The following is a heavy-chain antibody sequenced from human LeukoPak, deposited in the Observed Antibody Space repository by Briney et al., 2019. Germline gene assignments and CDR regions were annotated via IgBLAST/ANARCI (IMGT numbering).Heavy chain of an antibody. D-gene: IGHD2-15*01. J-gene: IGHJ4*02. Sequence: GASVKVSCKASGYTFTDLYMHWVQQAPGQGLEWMGWINCNSGGTNYAQKFQGRVTMTRDTSISTAYMELSRLTSDDTAVYYCARASDIARPFVYWGQGTLVTVSS. CDR1: GYTFTDLY. CDR2: INCNSGGT. V-gene: IGHV1-2*02. CDR3: ARASDIARPFVY.